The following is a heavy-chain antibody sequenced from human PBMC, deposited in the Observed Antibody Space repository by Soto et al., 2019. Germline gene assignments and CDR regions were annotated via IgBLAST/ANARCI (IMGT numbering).Heavy chain of an antibody. CDR2: IYPGDSDT. V-gene: IGHV5-51*01. CDR1: GYSFTKYR. CDR3: VRRTNSRDGFNYES. D-gene: IGHD5-12*01. J-gene: IGHJ5*02. Sequence: EVQLVQSGSEVKKPGESLKISCKGSGYSFTKYRIGWVRQMPEKGLEWMGIIYPGDSDTRYSPSFQGQVTISADKSSSTAHLQWSSLKASDTAMYSCVRRTNSRDGFNYESWGQGTLVIVSS.